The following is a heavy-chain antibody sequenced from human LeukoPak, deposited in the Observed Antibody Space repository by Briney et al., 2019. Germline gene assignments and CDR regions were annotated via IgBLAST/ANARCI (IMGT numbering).Heavy chain of an antibody. J-gene: IGHJ4*02. CDR1: GFTFSSYW. CDR2: IKQDGSEK. Sequence: GGSLRLSCAASGFTFSSYWMSWVRQAPGKGLEWVANIKQDGSEKYYVDSVKGRFTISRDNAKNSLYLQMNSLRAEDTAVYYCARGPPGDLYQLYYFDYWGRGTLVTVSS. D-gene: IGHD2-2*01. CDR3: ARGPPGDLYQLYYFDY. V-gene: IGHV3-7*01.